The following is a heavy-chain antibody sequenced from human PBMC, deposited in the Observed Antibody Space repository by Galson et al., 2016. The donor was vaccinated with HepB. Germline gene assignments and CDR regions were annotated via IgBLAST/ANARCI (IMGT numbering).Heavy chain of an antibody. CDR2: TYYSGSP. CDR3: ARRYSIMIFGVVSRSEVTESWFDP. CDR1: GGSISTYNW. J-gene: IGHJ5*02. D-gene: IGHD3-3*01. Sequence: ETLSLTCAVSGGSISTYNWWSWVRQIPGKGLEWIGSTYYSGSPHYNPSLKTRVTISVDTSKNQFSLKLSSLHAADTAVYYCARRYSIMIFGVVSRSEVTESWFDPWGQGTLVTVSS. V-gene: IGHV4-39*01.